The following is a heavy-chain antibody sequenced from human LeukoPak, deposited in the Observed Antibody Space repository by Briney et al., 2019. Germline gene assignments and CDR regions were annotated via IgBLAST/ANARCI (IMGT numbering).Heavy chain of an antibody. J-gene: IGHJ6*02. Sequence: TGGSLRLSCAASGFTFSNYGMHWVRPAPGKGLEWVAVISYDESDKYHADSVKGRFTISRDNSKNTLYLQMNGLRPEDTSVYYCAKGVVSATNAAYYGMDVWGQGTTVTVSS. CDR3: AKGVVSATNAAYYGMDV. V-gene: IGHV3-30*18. D-gene: IGHD2-15*01. CDR2: ISYDESDK. CDR1: GFTFSNYG.